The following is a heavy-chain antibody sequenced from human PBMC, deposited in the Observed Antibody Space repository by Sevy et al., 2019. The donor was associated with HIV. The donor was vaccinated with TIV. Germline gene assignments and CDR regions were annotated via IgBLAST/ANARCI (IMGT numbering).Heavy chain of an antibody. CDR2: ISFDGNKR. D-gene: IGHD2-15*01. V-gene: IGHV3-30*18. J-gene: IGHJ5*02. CDR1: GFTFSSHG. CDR3: GKGEGYCSGGSCNPGVS. Sequence: GGSLRLSCAASGFTFSSHGMHWVRRAPGKGLEWVGLISFDGNKRYYPDSVKGRFTISSDNSKNTLYLQMNGLRAEDTAVYYCGKGEGYCSGGSCNPGVSWGQGTLVTVSS.